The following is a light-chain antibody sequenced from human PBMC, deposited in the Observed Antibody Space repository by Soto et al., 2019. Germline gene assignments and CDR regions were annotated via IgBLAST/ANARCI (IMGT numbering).Light chain of an antibody. J-gene: IGLJ3*02. CDR3: QTWVTGFRV. CDR1: SGHSNYA. V-gene: IGLV4-69*01. Sequence: QLVLTQSPSASASLGASVKLTCTLSSGHSNYAIAWHQQQPEKGPRYLMKVNSDGSHNKGDGIPDRFSGSSSGAERYLSISSLQSEDEADYYCQTWVTGFRVFGGGTKLTVL. CDR2: VNSDGSH.